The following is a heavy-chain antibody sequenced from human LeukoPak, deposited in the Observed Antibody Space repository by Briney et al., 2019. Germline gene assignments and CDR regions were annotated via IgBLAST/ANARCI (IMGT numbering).Heavy chain of an antibody. CDR2: MYTSGST. CDR1: GASITSGNYY. D-gene: IGHD1-1*01. Sequence: SETLSLTCTVSGASITSGNYYWTWIRQPAGKGLEWIGRMYTSGSTSYNPSLKSRVALSVDTSKNQFSLKLSSVTAADTAVYYCARHLGNWNDEFDYWGQGTLVTVSS. J-gene: IGHJ4*02. V-gene: IGHV4-61*02. CDR3: ARHLGNWNDEFDY.